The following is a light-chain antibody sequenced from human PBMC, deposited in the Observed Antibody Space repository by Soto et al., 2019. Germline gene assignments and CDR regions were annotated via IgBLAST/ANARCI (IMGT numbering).Light chain of an antibody. Sequence: QSVLTQPPSVSGAXXXRVXXXCTGSSSXIGAGYDVHWYQQLPGTAPKLLIYGNSNRPSGVPDRFSGSKSGTSASLAITGLQAEDEADYYCQSYDSSLSGSVFGGGTKLTVL. CDR2: GNS. CDR3: QSYDSSLSGSV. CDR1: SSXIGAGYD. J-gene: IGLJ2*01. V-gene: IGLV1-40*01.